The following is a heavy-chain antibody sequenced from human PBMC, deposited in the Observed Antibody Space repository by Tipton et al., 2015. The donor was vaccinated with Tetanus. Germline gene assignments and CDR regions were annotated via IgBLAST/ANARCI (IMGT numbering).Heavy chain of an antibody. Sequence: TLSLTCTVSGGSISNYYWNWIRQSPGKGLEWLGNIYYSGDTDYNPSLQSRATISLDTAKNHFSLRLNSVTAVDTAVYYCAKSDRVTRTSWYFHDWGQGTLVTVSS. CDR3: AKSDRVTRTSWYFHD. V-gene: IGHV4-59*08. CDR2: IYYSGDT. J-gene: IGHJ4*02. CDR1: GGSISNYY. D-gene: IGHD2-2*01.